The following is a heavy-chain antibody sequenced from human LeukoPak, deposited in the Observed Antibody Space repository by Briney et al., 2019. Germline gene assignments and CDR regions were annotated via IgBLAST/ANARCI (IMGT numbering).Heavy chain of an antibody. J-gene: IGHJ4*02. Sequence: SSVNVSFKASFCTFTSYVFSWLRPAPAQGLDWMGWISAYNGKTNYAQKLQGRVRMTPDTSTSTDYMELRSLRYDDTGVYDCARDRAAYCGGDCFPDYWGKGTLVTVSS. CDR2: ISAYNGKT. V-gene: IGHV1-18*01. CDR1: FCTFTSYV. CDR3: ARDRAAYCGGDCFPDY. D-gene: IGHD2-21*02.